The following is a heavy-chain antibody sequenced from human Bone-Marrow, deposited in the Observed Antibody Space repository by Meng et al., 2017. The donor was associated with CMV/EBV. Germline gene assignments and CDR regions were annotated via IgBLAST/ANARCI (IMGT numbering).Heavy chain of an antibody. D-gene: IGHD5-24*01. V-gene: IGHV3-30*02. CDR3: AKDRAATIHFDY. CDR1: GFTFSSYG. Sequence: GESLKLSCAASGFTFSSYGMHWVRQAPGKGLEWVAFIRYDGSNKYYADSVKGRFTISRDNSKNTLYLQMNSLRAEDTAVYYCAKDRAATIHFDYWGQGTLVTVSS. J-gene: IGHJ4*02. CDR2: IRYDGSNK.